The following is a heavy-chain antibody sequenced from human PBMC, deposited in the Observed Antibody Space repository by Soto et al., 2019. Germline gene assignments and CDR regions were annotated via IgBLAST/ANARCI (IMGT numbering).Heavy chain of an antibody. Sequence: QVQLQQWRAGLLKPSETLSLTCAVYGGSFSGYYWSWIRQPPGKGLECIGEINHSGSTNYNPSLKSRVTISVDTSKNQFSLKLSSVAAADTAVYYCARGRPVLLWFGELLLDYWGQGTLVTVSS. V-gene: IGHV4-34*01. D-gene: IGHD3-10*01. CDR2: INHSGST. J-gene: IGHJ4*02. CDR3: ARGRPVLLWFGELLLDY. CDR1: GGSFSGYY.